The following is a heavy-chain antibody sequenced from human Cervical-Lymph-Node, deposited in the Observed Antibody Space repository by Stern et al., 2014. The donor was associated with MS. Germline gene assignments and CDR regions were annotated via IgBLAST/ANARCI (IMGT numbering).Heavy chain of an antibody. Sequence: VQLVESGGGAVQPGRSLRLSCAASGFTLRSYGMHWVRQAPGKGLEWVAVISNDGNEKYYADSVKGRFTISRDNSKNTLYLQMNSLRTEDTAMYYCAKDRLFCSGGGCYAMDVWGQGTTVTVSS. CDR3: AKDRLFCSGGGCYAMDV. D-gene: IGHD2-15*01. CDR1: GFTLRSYG. V-gene: IGHV3-30*18. CDR2: ISNDGNEK. J-gene: IGHJ6*02.